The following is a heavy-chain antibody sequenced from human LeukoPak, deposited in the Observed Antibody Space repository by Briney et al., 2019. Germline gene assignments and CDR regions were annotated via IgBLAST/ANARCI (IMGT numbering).Heavy chain of an antibody. Sequence: GASVKVSCKASGGTFTNYAISWVRQAPGQGLEWMGGIIPIFGTANYAQKFQGRVTITADESTSTAYMELSSLRSEDTAIYYCARDESNILTGARYYYYGMDVWGQGTTVTVSS. V-gene: IGHV1-69*13. CDR1: GGTFTNYA. J-gene: IGHJ6*02. CDR2: IIPIFGTA. D-gene: IGHD3-9*01. CDR3: ARDESNILTGARYYYYGMDV.